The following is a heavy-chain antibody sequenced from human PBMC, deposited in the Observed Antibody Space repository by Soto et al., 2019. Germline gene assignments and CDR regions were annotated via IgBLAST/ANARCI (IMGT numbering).Heavy chain of an antibody. CDR1: GYTFTGYY. J-gene: IGHJ6*02. Sequence: ASVKVSCKASGYTFTGYYMHWVRQAPGRGLEWMGWINPNSGGTNYAQKFQGRVTMTRDTSISTAYMELSRLRSDDTAVYYCARYYYDSSGYYYDGMDVWGQGTTVTVSS. CDR2: INPNSGGT. V-gene: IGHV1-2*02. D-gene: IGHD3-22*01. CDR3: ARYYYDSSGYYYDGMDV.